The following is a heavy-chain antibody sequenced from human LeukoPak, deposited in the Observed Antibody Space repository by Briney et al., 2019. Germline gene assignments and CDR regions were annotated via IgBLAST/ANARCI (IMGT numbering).Heavy chain of an antibody. Sequence: QPGGSLRLSCVAPGFTFSNYNMNWVRQAPGKGLEWVSNIRYSGVTMYYADSVKGRFTISRDNARNSLYLQMNSLRDEDTAVYYCVRDYDYAPDYWGQGTLVTVSS. CDR1: GFTFSNYN. J-gene: IGHJ4*02. CDR3: VRDYDYAPDY. V-gene: IGHV3-48*02. D-gene: IGHD4-17*01. CDR2: IRYSGVTM.